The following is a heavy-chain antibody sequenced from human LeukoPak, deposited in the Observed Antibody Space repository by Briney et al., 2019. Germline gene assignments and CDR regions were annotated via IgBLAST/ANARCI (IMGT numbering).Heavy chain of an antibody. D-gene: IGHD3-22*01. CDR3: ARSPGIAAAGPYDSSGYYSDCGMDV. CDR2: INHSGST. CDR1: GGSFSGYY. J-gene: IGHJ6*02. V-gene: IGHV4-34*01. Sequence: PSETLSLTCAVYGGSFSGYYWSWIRQPPGKGLEWIGEINHSGSTNYNPSLKSRVTISVDTSKNQFSLKLSSVTAADTAVYYCARSPGIAAAGPYDSSGYYSDCGMDVWGQGTTVTVSS.